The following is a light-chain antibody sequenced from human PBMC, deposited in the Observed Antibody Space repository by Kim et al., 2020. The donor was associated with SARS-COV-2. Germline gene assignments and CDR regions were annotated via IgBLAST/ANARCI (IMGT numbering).Light chain of an antibody. Sequence: QSALTQPASVSGSPGQSITISCTGTSSDVGSYNLVSWYQRHPGKAPKVMIYEVSKRPSGVSNRFSGSKSGNTASLTISGLQAEDEADYYCCSYAGSSTWVFGGGTQLTVL. J-gene: IGLJ3*02. CDR2: EVS. CDR3: CSYAGSSTWV. CDR1: SSDVGSYNL. V-gene: IGLV2-23*02.